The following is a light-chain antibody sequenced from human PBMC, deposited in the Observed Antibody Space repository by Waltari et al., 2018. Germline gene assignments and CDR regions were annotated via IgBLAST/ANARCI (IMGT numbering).Light chain of an antibody. CDR1: QSVGRK. J-gene: IGKJ1*01. CDR2: GAS. CDR3: QQYNDWPPR. Sequence: IVMTQSPGTLSVSPGERATLSCRASQSVGRKLAWYQQTPGQAPRLLISGASTRATGVPAKFSGSGSGTEFTLSISSLQSEDFAVYYCQQYNDWPPRFGQGTKVEVK. V-gene: IGKV3-15*01.